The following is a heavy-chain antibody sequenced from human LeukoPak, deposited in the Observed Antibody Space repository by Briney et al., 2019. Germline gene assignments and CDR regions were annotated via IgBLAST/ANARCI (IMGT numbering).Heavy chain of an antibody. Sequence: GGSLRLSCAASGFTVSSNYMSWVRQAPGKGLEWVSVIYSGGSTYYADSVKGRFTISRDNSKNTLYLQMNSLRAEDTAVYYCASMREYYYGSGSYSFDYWGQGTLVTVSS. J-gene: IGHJ4*02. CDR3: ASMREYYYGSGSYSFDY. V-gene: IGHV3-53*01. CDR2: IYSGGST. CDR1: GFTVSSNY. D-gene: IGHD3-10*01.